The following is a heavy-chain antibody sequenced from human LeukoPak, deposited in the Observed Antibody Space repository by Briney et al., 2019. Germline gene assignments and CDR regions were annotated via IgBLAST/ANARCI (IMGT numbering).Heavy chain of an antibody. J-gene: IGHJ4*02. Sequence: GGSLSLSCAASGFTFDDYGMSWVRQAPGKRLEWVSGINWNGGSTSYADSVKGRFTISRDTAKNSLYLQMNSLRAEDTALYYCARLKAAAGSNFDYWGQGTLVTVSS. CDR3: ARLKAAAGSNFDY. D-gene: IGHD6-13*01. CDR1: GFTFDDYG. V-gene: IGHV3-20*04. CDR2: INWNGGST.